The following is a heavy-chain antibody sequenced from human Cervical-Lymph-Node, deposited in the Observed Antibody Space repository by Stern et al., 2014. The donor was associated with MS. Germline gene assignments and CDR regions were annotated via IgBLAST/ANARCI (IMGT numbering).Heavy chain of an antibody. CDR2: INPSDGST. D-gene: IGHD2-21*01. J-gene: IGHJ4*02. CDR1: GYTFPNYF. V-gene: IGHV1-46*01. CDR3: TRDPYSAEKEAFDY. Sequence: QMQLVQSGAEVKKPVATVKVSCKASGYTFPNYFMHWVRQAPGQGFEWMGIINPSDGSTTYAPKFQDRVTMTEDTSTSTVYMELSSLRSQDTAVYYCTRDPYSAEKEAFDYWGQGTLVTVSS.